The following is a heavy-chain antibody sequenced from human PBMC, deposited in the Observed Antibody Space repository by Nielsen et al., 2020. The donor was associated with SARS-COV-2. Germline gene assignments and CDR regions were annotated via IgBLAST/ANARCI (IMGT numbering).Heavy chain of an antibody. CDR1: GFTFSSYG. CDR3: ARDLGGSFDY. V-gene: IGHV3-30*19. Sequence: GESLKISCAASGFTFSSYGMHWVRQAPGKGLEWVAVISYDGSNKYYADSVKGRFTISRDNSKNTLYLQMNSLRAEDTAVYYCARDLGGSFDYWGQGTLVTVSS. J-gene: IGHJ4*02. D-gene: IGHD3-16*01. CDR2: ISYDGSNK.